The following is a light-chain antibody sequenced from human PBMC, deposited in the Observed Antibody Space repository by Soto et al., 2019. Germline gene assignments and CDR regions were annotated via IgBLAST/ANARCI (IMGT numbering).Light chain of an antibody. CDR1: SSDVGGYEY. J-gene: IGLJ2*01. CDR2: EVI. Sequence: QSVLTQPPSASGSPGQSVTISCTGSSSDVGGYEYVSWYQQHPGKAPKLIIYEVIKRPSGVPDRFSGSKSGNTASLTVSGLQAEDEADYSCSSYAGSNNRHVLFGGGTKLTVL. CDR3: SSYAGSNNRHVL. V-gene: IGLV2-8*01.